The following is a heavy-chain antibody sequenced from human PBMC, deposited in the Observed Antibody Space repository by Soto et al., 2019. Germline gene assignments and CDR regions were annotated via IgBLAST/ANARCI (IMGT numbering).Heavy chain of an antibody. Sequence: SETLSLTCTVSGGSISSGDYYWSWIRQHPGKGLEWIGYIYYSGSAYYNPSLKSRVTISVDTSKNQFSLKLSSVTAADTAVYYCARVGTTYDFWSGYRSFDYWGQGTLVTRLL. CDR3: ARVGTTYDFWSGYRSFDY. CDR1: GGSISSGDYY. V-gene: IGHV4-31*03. CDR2: IYYSGSA. J-gene: IGHJ4*02. D-gene: IGHD3-3*01.